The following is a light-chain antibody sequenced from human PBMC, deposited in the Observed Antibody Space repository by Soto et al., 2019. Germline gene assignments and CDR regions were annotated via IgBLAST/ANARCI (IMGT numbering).Light chain of an antibody. CDR1: QGINNY. CDR3: QQLNSYPIT. Sequence: DIPLTQSPSFLSASVGDRVTITCRASQGINNYLGWYQQKPGKAPKLLIYAASTLQSGVPSRVSGSGSGTEFTLTISSLQPEDFATYYCQQLNSYPITFGPGTKVDI. V-gene: IGKV1-9*01. J-gene: IGKJ3*01. CDR2: AAS.